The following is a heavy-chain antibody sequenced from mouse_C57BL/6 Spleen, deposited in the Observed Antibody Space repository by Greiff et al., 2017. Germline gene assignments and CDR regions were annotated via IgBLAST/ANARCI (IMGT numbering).Heavy chain of an antibody. CDR2: IYPGDGDT. D-gene: IGHD1-1*01. V-gene: IGHV1-80*01. Sequence: QVQLQQSGAELVKPGASVKISCKASGYAFSSYWMNWVKQRPGKGLEWIGQIYPGDGDTNYNGKFKGKATLTADKSSSPAYMQRSSLTSEDSEVYFCEPITKVEEAMDYWGQGTSVTVSS. CDR1: GYAFSSYW. J-gene: IGHJ4*01. CDR3: EPITKVEEAMDY.